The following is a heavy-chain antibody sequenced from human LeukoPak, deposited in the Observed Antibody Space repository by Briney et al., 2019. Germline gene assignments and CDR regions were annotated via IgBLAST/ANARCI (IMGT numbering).Heavy chain of an antibody. CDR1: GGSISSSSYY. D-gene: IGHD5-18*01. V-gene: IGHV4-39*07. CDR2: IYYSGST. CDR3: ARDRVYSYGTDTDAFDI. J-gene: IGHJ3*02. Sequence: SETLSLTCTVSGGSISSSSYYWGWIRQPPGKGLEWIGSIYYSGSTYYNPSLKSRVTISVDTSKNQFSLKLSSVTAADTAVYYCARDRVYSYGTDTDAFDIWGQGTMVTVSS.